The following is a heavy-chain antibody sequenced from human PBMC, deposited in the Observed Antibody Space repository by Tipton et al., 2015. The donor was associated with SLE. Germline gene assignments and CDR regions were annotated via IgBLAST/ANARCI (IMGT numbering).Heavy chain of an antibody. CDR3: ARGRPRATQAWGGYYYYMDV. J-gene: IGHJ6*03. V-gene: IGHV4-34*01. CDR1: GGSFSGYY. D-gene: IGHD3-16*01. Sequence: TLSLTCAVYGGSFSGYYWNWIRQPPGRGLGWIGEINHSGSTNYNPSLKSRITIPVDTSKNQFSLSLSSVTAADTAVYYCARGRPRATQAWGGYYYYMDVWGKGTTFTVSS. CDR2: INHSGST.